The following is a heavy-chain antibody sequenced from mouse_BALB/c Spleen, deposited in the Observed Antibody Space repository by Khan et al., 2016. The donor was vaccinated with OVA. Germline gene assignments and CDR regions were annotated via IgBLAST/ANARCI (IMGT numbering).Heavy chain of an antibody. CDR2: ISSGSSTI. Sequence: EVQLVESGGGLVQPGGSRKLSCAASGFTFSRFGMHWVRQAPEKGLEWVACISSGSSTIYYADTVKGRFTISRDNPKNTLFLQMTSLRSEDTAMYYCARDSNFDYWGQGTTLTVSS. J-gene: IGHJ2*01. V-gene: IGHV5-17*02. CDR3: ARDSNFDY. CDR1: GFTFSRFG.